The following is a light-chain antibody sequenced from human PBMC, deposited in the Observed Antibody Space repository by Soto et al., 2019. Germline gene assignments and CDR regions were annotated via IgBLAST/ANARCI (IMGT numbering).Light chain of an antibody. CDR3: QQYGSSPLT. CDR2: GAS. V-gene: IGKV3-20*01. CDR1: QIVSTRF. J-gene: IGKJ4*01. Sequence: EIVLTQSPGTLSLSPGERATLSCRASQIVSTRFLAWYQQKPGQAPRLLIYGASSRATGIPDRFSGSGSGTDFTLTISRLEPEDFAVYFCQQYGSSPLTFGGGTKVEIK.